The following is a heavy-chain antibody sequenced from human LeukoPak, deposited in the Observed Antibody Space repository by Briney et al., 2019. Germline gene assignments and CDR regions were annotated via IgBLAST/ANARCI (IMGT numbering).Heavy chain of an antibody. Sequence: GGSLRLSCAASGFTVSSNYMSWVRQAPGKGLEWVSYISSSGSTIYYADSVKGRFTISRDNAKNSLYLQMNSLRAEDTAVYYCARSRYSSRAFDIWGQGTMVTVSS. D-gene: IGHD6-19*01. V-gene: IGHV3-11*04. CDR1: GFTVSSNY. CDR3: ARSRYSSRAFDI. CDR2: ISSSGSTI. J-gene: IGHJ3*02.